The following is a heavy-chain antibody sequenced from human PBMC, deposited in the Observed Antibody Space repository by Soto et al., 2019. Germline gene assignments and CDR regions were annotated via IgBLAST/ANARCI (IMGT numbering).Heavy chain of an antibody. J-gene: IGHJ4*02. D-gene: IGHD2-2*01. CDR3: ARGGRVVVVVPAAHFY. Sequence: XSVKVSCKAPGYTFTGYYMHWVRQAPGQGLEWMGWINPNSGGTNYAQKFQGRVTMTRDTSISTAYMELSRLRSDDTAVYYCARGGRVVVVVPAAHFYWGQGSLVTVSS. CDR1: GYTFTGYY. V-gene: IGHV1-2*02. CDR2: INPNSGGT.